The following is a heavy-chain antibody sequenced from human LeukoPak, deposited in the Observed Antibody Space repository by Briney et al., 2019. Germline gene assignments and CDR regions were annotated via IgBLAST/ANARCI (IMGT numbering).Heavy chain of an antibody. J-gene: IGHJ4*02. Sequence: SETLSLTCTVSGGSISNYYWGWIRQAPGKGLAWIGSIYYSGNTYYNSSLKSRVTISRDTSKNQFSLKLSSVTAADTAVYYCAREGYSGYASFDYWGQGTLVTVSS. CDR3: AREGYSGYASFDY. D-gene: IGHD5-12*01. CDR1: GGSISNYY. CDR2: IYYSGNT. V-gene: IGHV4-39*07.